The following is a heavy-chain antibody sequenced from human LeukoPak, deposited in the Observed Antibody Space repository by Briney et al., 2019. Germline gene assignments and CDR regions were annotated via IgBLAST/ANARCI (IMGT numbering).Heavy chain of an antibody. CDR3: ARIREIVVATGAFDI. J-gene: IGHJ3*02. V-gene: IGHV1-18*01. CDR1: GYTFTSYG. D-gene: IGHD3-22*01. CDR2: ISAYNGNT. Sequence: GASVKVSCKASGYTFTSYGISWVRQAPGQGLEWMGWISAYNGNTNYAQKLQGGVTMTTDTSTSTAYMELRSLRSDDTAVYYCARIREIVVATGAFDIWGQGTMVTVSS.